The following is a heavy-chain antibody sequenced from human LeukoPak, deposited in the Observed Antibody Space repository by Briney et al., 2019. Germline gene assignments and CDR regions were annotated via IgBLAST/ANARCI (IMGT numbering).Heavy chain of an antibody. V-gene: IGHV4-4*02. CDR2: IYHSGST. D-gene: IGHD5-18*01. J-gene: IGHJ4*02. CDR3: ARAPPGDSHDY. Sequence: PSETLSLTCAVSGDSVSSNYWWTWVRQSPEKGLEWIGEIYHSGSTHYNPPLKSRASISVDKSKNQFSLRLYSVTAADTAVYYCARAPPGDSHDYWGQGTLVTVSS. CDR1: GDSVSSNYW.